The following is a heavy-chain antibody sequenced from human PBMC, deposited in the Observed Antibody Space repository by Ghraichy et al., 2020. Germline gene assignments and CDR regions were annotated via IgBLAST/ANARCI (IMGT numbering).Heavy chain of an antibody. D-gene: IGHD3-22*01. V-gene: IGHV3-64D*08. CDR3: VKALDERSGYYYLFDS. CDR1: GFIFGDYA. CDR2: ISSGADST. Sequence: GGSLRLSCSASGFIFGDYAMHWVRQAPGKGLEHVSDISSGADSTYDAPSVKGRFSISRDNSKKILYLEMSSLRGEDTAVYFCVKALDERSGYYYLFDSWGQGTLVTVSS. J-gene: IGHJ4*02.